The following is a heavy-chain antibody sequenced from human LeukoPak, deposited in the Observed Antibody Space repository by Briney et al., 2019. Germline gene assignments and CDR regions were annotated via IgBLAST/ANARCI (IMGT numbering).Heavy chain of an antibody. Sequence: SETLSLTCTVSGGSISSSSYYWGWIRQPPGKGLEWIGSIYYSGSTYYNPSLKSRVTISVDTSKNQFPLKLSSVTAADTAVYYCARLGIVVVPADLPFDYWGQGTLVTVSS. D-gene: IGHD2-2*01. V-gene: IGHV4-39*01. CDR1: GGSISSSSYY. J-gene: IGHJ4*02. CDR3: ARLGIVVVPADLPFDY. CDR2: IYYSGST.